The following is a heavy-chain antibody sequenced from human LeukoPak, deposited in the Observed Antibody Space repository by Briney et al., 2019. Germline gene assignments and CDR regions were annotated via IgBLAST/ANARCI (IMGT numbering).Heavy chain of an antibody. CDR2: IGPSGGSI. CDR3: ARLAGSRPPWYLDL. CDR1: GFTFTSYS. Sequence: PGGSLRLSCATYGFTFTSYSMSWVRQAPGKGLEWVSSIGPSGGSIFYADSLKGRVSISRDNAQNSLHLQLSSLRADDTAVYYCARLAGSRPPWYLDLWGRGTLVTVSS. J-gene: IGHJ2*01. V-gene: IGHV3-21*04. D-gene: IGHD6-19*01.